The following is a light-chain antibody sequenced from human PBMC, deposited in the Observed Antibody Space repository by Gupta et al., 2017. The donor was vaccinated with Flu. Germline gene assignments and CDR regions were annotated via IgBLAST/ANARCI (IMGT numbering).Light chain of an antibody. V-gene: IGLV1-44*01. CDR1: SSNIGSHT. J-gene: IGLJ3*02. Sequence: QSVLTQPPSASGTPGQRVTISCSGSSSNIGSHTVSWYQQIPGAAPKLLIYSSDQRPSGVPGRFSGSKSGTSASLAISGLQSEDEADYSCAAWDDSLNGVVFGGGTRVTVL. CDR2: SSD. CDR3: AAWDDSLNGVV.